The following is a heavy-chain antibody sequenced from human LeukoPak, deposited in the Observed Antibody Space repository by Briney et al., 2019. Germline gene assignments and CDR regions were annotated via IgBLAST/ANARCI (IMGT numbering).Heavy chain of an antibody. V-gene: IGHV3-74*01. CDR1: GFTFSSYW. CDR3: AISQGTPFGY. D-gene: IGHD3-10*01. J-gene: IGHJ4*02. CDR2: IKSDGSST. Sequence: GGSLRLSCAASGFTFSSYWMHWVRQAPGKGLVWVSRIKSDGSSTSYADSVRGRFTISRDNAKNTLYLQMNSLRAEDTAVYYCAISQGTPFGYWGQGTLVTVSS.